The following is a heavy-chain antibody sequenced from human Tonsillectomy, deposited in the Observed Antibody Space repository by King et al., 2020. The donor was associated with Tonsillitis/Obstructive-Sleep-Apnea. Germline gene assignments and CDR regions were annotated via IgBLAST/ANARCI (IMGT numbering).Heavy chain of an antibody. CDR2: ISGSGGNT. Sequence: VQLVESGGGLVQPGGSLRLSCAASGFTFSSHAMTWVRQAPGKGLEGVSGISGSGGNTYHADSVKGRFTISRDNSKNTLYLQMNSLRAEDTAVYYCVRGGGGSASDIWGQGTMVTVSS. V-gene: IGHV3-23*04. J-gene: IGHJ3*02. D-gene: IGHD3-16*01. CDR3: VRGGGGSASDI. CDR1: GFTFSSHA.